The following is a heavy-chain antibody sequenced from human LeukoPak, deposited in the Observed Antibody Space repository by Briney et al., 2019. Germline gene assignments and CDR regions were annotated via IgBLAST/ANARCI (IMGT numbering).Heavy chain of an antibody. Sequence: SETLSLTCTVSGGSISSYYWSWIRQPAGKGLEWIGRIYTSGSTNYNPSLKSRVTMSVDTSKNQFSLKLTSVTAADTAVYFCASLTSTWTYPRDWGQGILVTVSS. CDR2: IYTSGST. CDR3: ASLTSTWTYPRD. D-gene: IGHD2/OR15-2a*01. J-gene: IGHJ4*02. CDR1: GGSISSYY. V-gene: IGHV4-4*07.